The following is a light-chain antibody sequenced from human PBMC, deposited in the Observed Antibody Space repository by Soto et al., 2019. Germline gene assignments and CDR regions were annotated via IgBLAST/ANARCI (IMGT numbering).Light chain of an antibody. CDR1: QSVNSF. CDR3: QQRAGWPLT. Sequence: EIVLTQSPVTLSLSPGERATLSCRASQSVNSFLAWYQQKPGQAPRLLIYDTSKRATGIPARFSGSGSGTDFTLTISSLEPEEFAIYYCQQRAGWPLTFGGGTKVEIK. V-gene: IGKV3-11*01. CDR2: DTS. J-gene: IGKJ4*01.